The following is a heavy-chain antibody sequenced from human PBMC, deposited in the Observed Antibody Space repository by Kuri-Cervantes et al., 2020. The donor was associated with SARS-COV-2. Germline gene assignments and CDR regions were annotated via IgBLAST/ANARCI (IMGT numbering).Heavy chain of an antibody. CDR1: GGSISSYY. CDR2: IYYSGST. D-gene: IGHD2-15*01. V-gene: IGHV4-59*12. Sequence: SETLSLTCTVSGGSISSYYWSWIRQPPGKGLEWIGYIYYSGSTNYNPSLKSRVTISVDTSKNQFSLKLSSVTAADTAVYYCARSPRRYCSGGSCDDAFDIWGQGTMVTVSS. CDR3: ARSPRRYCSGGSCDDAFDI. J-gene: IGHJ3*02.